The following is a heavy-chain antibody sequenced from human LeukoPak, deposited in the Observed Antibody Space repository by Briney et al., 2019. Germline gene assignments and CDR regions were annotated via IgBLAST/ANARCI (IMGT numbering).Heavy chain of an antibody. CDR1: GFTFSSYW. D-gene: IGHD3-10*01. J-gene: IGHJ4*02. CDR2: ISGSGGST. CDR3: AIEDYPVGRDY. Sequence: PGGSLRLSCAASGFTFSSYWMHWVRQAPGKGLEWVSAISGSGGSTYYADSVKGRFTISRDNSKNTLYMQMNSLRAEDTAVYYCAIEDYPVGRDYWGQETLVTVSS. V-gene: IGHV3-23*01.